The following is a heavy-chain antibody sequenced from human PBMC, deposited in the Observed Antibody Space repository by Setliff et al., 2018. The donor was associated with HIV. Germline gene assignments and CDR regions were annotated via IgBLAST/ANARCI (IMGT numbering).Heavy chain of an antibody. CDR3: ARIPWVATLWGGAFDL. D-gene: IGHD5-12*01. CDR2: LYYSGST. CDR1: GASIRSYY. J-gene: IGHJ3*01. Sequence: SETLSLTCIVSGASIRSYYWAWIRQSPGRGLQYLGHLYYSGSTNYNPSLKSRITMSMDTSKNQFSLQLSSVTAADTSVYYCARIPWVATLWGGAFDLWGHGTMVTVSS. V-gene: IGHV4-59*01.